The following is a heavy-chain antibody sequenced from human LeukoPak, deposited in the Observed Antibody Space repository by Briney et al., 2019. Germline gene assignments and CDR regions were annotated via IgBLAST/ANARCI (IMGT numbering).Heavy chain of an antibody. Sequence: PGGSLRLSCAASGFTFSSYSMNWVRQAPGKGLEWVSSISSSSSYICYADSVKGRFTISRDNAKNSLYLQMNSLRAEDTAVYYCARISHALHDAFDIWGQGTMVTVSS. CDR3: ARISHALHDAFDI. CDR1: GFTFSSYS. J-gene: IGHJ3*02. D-gene: IGHD5-24*01. V-gene: IGHV3-21*01. CDR2: ISSSSSYI.